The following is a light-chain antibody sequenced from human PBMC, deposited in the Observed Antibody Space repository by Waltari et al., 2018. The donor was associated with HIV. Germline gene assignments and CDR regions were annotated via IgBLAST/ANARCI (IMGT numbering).Light chain of an antibody. Sequence: DIEMTPSPSSLSASVGDRVTITCRASQTVSRFLNWYQQKPGKAPKRLIYEASTLQSGVPSRFSGSGSGTDFTLSISSLQPEDFATYYCQQSNSRPWTFGPGTKVDIK. CDR1: QTVSRF. CDR3: QQSNSRPWT. V-gene: IGKV1-39*01. CDR2: EAS. J-gene: IGKJ1*01.